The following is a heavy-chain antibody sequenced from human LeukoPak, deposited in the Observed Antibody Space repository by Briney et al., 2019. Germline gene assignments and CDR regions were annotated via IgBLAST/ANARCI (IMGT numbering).Heavy chain of an antibody. CDR2: ISTDASNK. D-gene: IGHD6-13*01. CDR3: AKDEAAAGLYYYYYMDV. Sequence: PGGSLRLSCTTSGFNFRAYWMGWVRQAPGKGLEWVSLISTDASNKNYADSVKGRFTISRDNSKNTLYLQMNSLRAEDTAVYYCAKDEAAAGLYYYYYMDVWGKGTTVTVSS. J-gene: IGHJ6*03. V-gene: IGHV3-30*18. CDR1: GFNFRAYW.